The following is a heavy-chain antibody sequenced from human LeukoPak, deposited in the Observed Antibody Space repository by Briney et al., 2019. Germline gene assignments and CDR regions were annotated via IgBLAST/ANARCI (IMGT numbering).Heavy chain of an antibody. J-gene: IGHJ6*03. CDR1: GYTFTSYG. D-gene: IGHD2-2*01. CDR3: ARDLRDIVVVPAAIGASNYYYYYYMDV. V-gene: IGHV1-18*01. Sequence: ASVKVSCKASGYTFTSYGISWVRQAPGQGLEWMGWISAYNGNTNFAQKLQGRVTMTTGTSTSTAYMELRSLRSDDTAVYYCARDLRDIVVVPAAIGASNYYYYYYMDVWGKGTTVTVSS. CDR2: ISAYNGNT.